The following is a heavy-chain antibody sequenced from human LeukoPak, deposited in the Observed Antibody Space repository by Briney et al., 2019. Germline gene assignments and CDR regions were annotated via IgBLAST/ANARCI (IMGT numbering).Heavy chain of an antibody. D-gene: IGHD2-2*01. CDR3: AREQVPAATASGYYMDV. CDR1: GYTFTSYG. V-gene: IGHV1-18*01. Sequence: ASVKVSCKASGYTFTSYGISWVRQAPGQGLEWMGWISAYNGNTNYAQKLQGRVTMTTDTSTSTAYMELRSLRSDDTAAYYCAREQVPAATASGYYMDVWGKGTTVTVSS. J-gene: IGHJ6*03. CDR2: ISAYNGNT.